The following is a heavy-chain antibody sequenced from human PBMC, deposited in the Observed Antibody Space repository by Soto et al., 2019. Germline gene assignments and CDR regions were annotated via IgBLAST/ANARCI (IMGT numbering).Heavy chain of an antibody. V-gene: IGHV3-64D*06. J-gene: IGHJ4*02. D-gene: IGHD1-26*01. CDR1: GFTFSSYA. Sequence: LRLSCSASGFTFSSYAMHWVRQAPGKGLEYVSAISSNGGSTYYADSVKGRFTISRDNSKNTLYLQMSSLRAEDTAVYYCVKDPHIVGATGGFDYWGQGTLVIVPS. CDR2: ISSNGGST. CDR3: VKDPHIVGATGGFDY.